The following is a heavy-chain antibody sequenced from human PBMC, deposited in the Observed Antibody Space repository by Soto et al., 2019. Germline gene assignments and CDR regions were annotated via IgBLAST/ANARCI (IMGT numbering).Heavy chain of an antibody. CDR2: IWYDGSNK. Sequence: GGSLRLSCAASGFTFSSYGMHWVRQAPGKGLEWVAVIWYDGSNKYYADSVKGRFTISRDNSKNTLYLQMNSLRAEDTAVYYCARVWFGEFSRYYYGMEVWGQGTTVTVSS. D-gene: IGHD3-10*01. J-gene: IGHJ6*02. CDR1: GFTFSSYG. CDR3: ARVWFGEFSRYYYGMEV. V-gene: IGHV3-33*01.